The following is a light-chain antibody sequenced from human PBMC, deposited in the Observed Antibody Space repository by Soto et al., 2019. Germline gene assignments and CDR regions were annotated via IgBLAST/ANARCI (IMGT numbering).Light chain of an antibody. V-gene: IGLV2-14*01. CDR3: SSYTTNHTRV. Sequence: QSVLTQPASVSGSPGQSITISCTGTSSDVGGYNYVSWFQHHPDRAPKLIIYEVYDRPSGVSNRFSGSKSGNTASLTISGLQPEDEADYYCSSYTTNHTRVFGGGTKLTVL. CDR1: SSDVGGYNY. CDR2: EVY. J-gene: IGLJ3*02.